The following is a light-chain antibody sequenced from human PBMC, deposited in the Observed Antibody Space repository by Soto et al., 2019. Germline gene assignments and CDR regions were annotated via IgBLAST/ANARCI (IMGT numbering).Light chain of an antibody. CDR2: AAS. V-gene: IGKV1-39*01. Sequence: DIPMTQSPSSLSASVGDRVTITCRASQNISSSLNWYQQMSGKAPKLLISAASTLQTGAPSTFSGSGSGTDFTLTINSLRPEDFTTYYCQQGYSTPPTFGGGTKVEIK. CDR3: QQGYSTPPT. CDR1: QNISSS. J-gene: IGKJ4*01.